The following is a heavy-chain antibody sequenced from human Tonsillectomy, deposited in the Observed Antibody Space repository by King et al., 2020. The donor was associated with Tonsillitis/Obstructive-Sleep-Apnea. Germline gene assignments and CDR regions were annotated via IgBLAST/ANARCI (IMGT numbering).Heavy chain of an antibody. CDR1: GFTFSSYA. CDR2: ISGGGGGT. Sequence: VQLVESGRGLVQPGGSLRLSCAASGFTFSSYAMNWVRQAPGKGLEWVSAISGGGGGTYYADSVKGRFTISRDNSKSTLYLQMNSLRAGDTAVYFCAKEGAGVVVPAAMPYWYFDLWGRGTLVTVSS. D-gene: IGHD2-2*01. CDR3: AKEGAGVVVPAAMPYWYFDL. V-gene: IGHV3-23*04. J-gene: IGHJ2*01.